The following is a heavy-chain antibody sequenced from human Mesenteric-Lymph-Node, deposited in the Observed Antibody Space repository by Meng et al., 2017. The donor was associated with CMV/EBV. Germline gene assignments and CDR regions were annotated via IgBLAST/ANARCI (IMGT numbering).Heavy chain of an antibody. D-gene: IGHD4-17*01. J-gene: IGHJ4*02. CDR3: ASARGGVYGDYDN. CDR2: ISSSSNTI. Sequence: GESLKISCAASGFTFSTYNMNWVRQAPGKGLEWVSYISSSSNTIYYADSVKGRFTISRDNAKNSLYLQMNSLRADDTAVYYCASARGGVYGDYDNWGQGTLVTVPQ. V-gene: IGHV3-48*04. CDR1: GFTFSTYN.